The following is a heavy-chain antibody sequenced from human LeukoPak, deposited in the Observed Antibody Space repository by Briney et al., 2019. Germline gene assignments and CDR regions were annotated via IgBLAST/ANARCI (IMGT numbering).Heavy chain of an antibody. CDR3: ARARGVVGSGYYYFDY. Sequence: GGSLRLSCAASGFTFSSYAMSWVRQAPGKGLEWLSYITNSGSGSVLSYADSVKGRFSFSRDNAKNSLYLQMNSLRVEDTAVYYCARARGVVGSGYYYFDYWGQGTLVTVSS. CDR1: GFTFSSYA. V-gene: IGHV3-48*04. CDR2: ITNSGSGSVL. D-gene: IGHD3-22*01. J-gene: IGHJ4*02.